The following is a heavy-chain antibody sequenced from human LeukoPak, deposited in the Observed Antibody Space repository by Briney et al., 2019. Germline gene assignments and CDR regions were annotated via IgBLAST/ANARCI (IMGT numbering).Heavy chain of an antibody. CDR3: ARDRDDYWSGYYYRTENYMDV. CDR2: IYSSGST. J-gene: IGHJ6*03. CDR1: GGSISGYY. D-gene: IGHD3-3*01. Sequence: PSETLSLTCTVSGGSISGYYWSWVRRPAGKGLEWIGRIYSSGSTNYNPSLKSRVSMSVDTSKNQFSVKLSSVTAADTAVYYCARDRDDYWSGYYYRTENYMDVWGKGTTVTVSS. V-gene: IGHV4-4*07.